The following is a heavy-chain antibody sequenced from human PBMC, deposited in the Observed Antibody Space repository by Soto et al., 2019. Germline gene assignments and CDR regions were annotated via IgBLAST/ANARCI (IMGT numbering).Heavy chain of an antibody. CDR1: GYDFRNYW. J-gene: IGHJ3*01. CDR2: VYPADPEV. Sequence: PGESLKISCFGSGYDFRNYWIAWVRQMPGRGPEWLGIVYPADPEVSYNPSFQDRVTISADASAAFLQWSSLTDSDTGMYFCARQKSGSRGYWDFWGQGTMVTVSS. CDR3: ARQKSGSRGYWDF. D-gene: IGHD1-26*01. V-gene: IGHV5-51*01.